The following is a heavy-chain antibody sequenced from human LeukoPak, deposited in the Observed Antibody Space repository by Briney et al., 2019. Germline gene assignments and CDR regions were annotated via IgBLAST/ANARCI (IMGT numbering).Heavy chain of an antibody. D-gene: IGHD3-10*01. J-gene: IGHJ6*02. Sequence: PATSRILPCADSGVTCNSEDMHGVRNAPSKGLEWVAVISYDGSNKYYADSVKGRFTISRDNSKNTLYLQMNSLRAEDTAVYYCAKVDYYGSGSSRWFPLLSYYYYGMDVWGQGTTVTVSS. V-gene: IGHV3-30*18. CDR1: GVTCNSED. CDR2: ISYDGSNK. CDR3: AKVDYYGSGSSRWFPLLSYYYYGMDV.